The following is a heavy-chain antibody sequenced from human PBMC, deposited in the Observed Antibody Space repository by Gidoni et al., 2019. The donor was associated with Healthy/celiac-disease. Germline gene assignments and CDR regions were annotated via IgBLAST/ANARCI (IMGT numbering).Heavy chain of an antibody. CDR2: INHSGIT. V-gene: IGHV4-34*01. CDR3: RVGATVRYYYGSGSRRAFDY. D-gene: IGHD3-10*01. Sequence: QVQLQQWGAGLVQRSVTLSLRWRWIRQPHGQGQEWIGEINHSGITNSNPSLKSRVTKSVYTSKNQYSLKLSSVNAANTAVYYGRVGATVRYYYGSGSRRAFDYWGQGTLVTVSS. J-gene: IGHJ4*02.